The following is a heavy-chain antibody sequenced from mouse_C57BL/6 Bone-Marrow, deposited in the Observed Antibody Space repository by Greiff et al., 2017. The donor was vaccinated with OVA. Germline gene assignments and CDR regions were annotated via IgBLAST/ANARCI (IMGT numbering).Heavy chain of an antibody. V-gene: IGHV1-64*01. CDR2: IHPNSGST. CDR3: ARRSSGYRDYFDY. J-gene: IGHJ2*01. Sequence: QVQLQQPGAELVKPGASVKLSCKASGYTFTSYWMHWVKQRPGQGLEWIGMIHPNSGSTNYNEKFKSKATLTVDKSSNTTYIQLISLTSEDSAVYYCARRSSGYRDYFDYCGQGTTLTVSS. CDR1: GYTFTSYW. D-gene: IGHD3-2*02.